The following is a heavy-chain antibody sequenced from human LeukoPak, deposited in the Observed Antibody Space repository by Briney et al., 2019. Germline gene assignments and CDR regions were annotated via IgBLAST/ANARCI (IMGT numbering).Heavy chain of an antibody. CDR3: ARGVFGELEKLMFQH. V-gene: IGHV1-46*01. J-gene: IGHJ1*01. CDR2: INPSGGST. CDR1: GYTFTSYG. D-gene: IGHD3-10*02. Sequence: GASVKVSCKASGYTFTSYGFSWVRQAPGQGLEWMGIINPSGGSTSYPQKFQDRVTMTRDTSTSTVYMELSSLKSDDTAIYYCARGVFGELEKLMFQHWGQGTLVTVSS.